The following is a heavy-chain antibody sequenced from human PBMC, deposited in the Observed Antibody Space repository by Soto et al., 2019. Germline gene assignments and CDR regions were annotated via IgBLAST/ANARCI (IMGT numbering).Heavy chain of an antibody. CDR3: ATQGEGSTVTPVYFDY. V-gene: IGHV3-48*03. Sequence: EVQLVESGGGLVQPGGSLRLSCAASGFTFSSYEMNWVRQAPGKGLEWVSYISSSGSTIYYADSVKGRLTISRDNAKNSLYLQMNSLRAEDTAVYYCATQGEGSTVTPVYFDYWGQGTLVTVSS. D-gene: IGHD4-17*01. CDR2: ISSSGSTI. CDR1: GFTFSSYE. J-gene: IGHJ4*02.